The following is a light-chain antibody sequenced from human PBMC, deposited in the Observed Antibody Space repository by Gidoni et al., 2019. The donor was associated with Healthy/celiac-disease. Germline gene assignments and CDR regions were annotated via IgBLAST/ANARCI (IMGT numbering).Light chain of an antibody. J-gene: IGKJ2*01. CDR1: QSVLYSSNNKNY. CDR3: QQYYSTPYT. V-gene: IGKV4-1*01. Sequence: DIVMTQSPDSLAVSLGVRATINCKSSQSVLYSSNNKNYLAWYQQKPGQPPTLLIYWASTRESGVPDRFSGSGSGTDFTLTISSLQAEDVAVYYCQQYYSTPYTFGQGTKLEIK. CDR2: WAS.